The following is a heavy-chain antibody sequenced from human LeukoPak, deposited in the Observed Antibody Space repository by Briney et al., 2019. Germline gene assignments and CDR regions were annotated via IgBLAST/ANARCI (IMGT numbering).Heavy chain of an antibody. CDR2: ISSSSSYI. CDR3: AWFWSGYLRFDP. D-gene: IGHD3-3*01. J-gene: IGHJ5*02. V-gene: IGHV3-21*01. Sequence: GGSLRLSCAASGFTFSSYSMNWVRQAPGKGLEWVSSISSSSSYIYYADLVKGRFTISRDNAKNSLYLQMNSLRAEDTAVYYCAWFWSGYLRFDPWGQGTLVAVSS. CDR1: GFTFSSYS.